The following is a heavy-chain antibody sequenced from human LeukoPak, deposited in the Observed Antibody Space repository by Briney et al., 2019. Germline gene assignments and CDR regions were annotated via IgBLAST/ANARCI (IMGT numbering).Heavy chain of an antibody. J-gene: IGHJ4*01. CDR3: ARDPVPAAARHFDY. CDR1: GFTFSTYA. D-gene: IGHD2-2*01. CDR2: TSSDGTVK. Sequence: GGSLRLSCAASGFTFSTYAMHWVRQAPGKGLELVAVTSSDGTVKYYTDSVKGRFTISRDNSKNTLYLQVNSLRPEDTGVYYCARDPVPAAARHFDYWGQGTLVTVSS. V-gene: IGHV3-30-3*01.